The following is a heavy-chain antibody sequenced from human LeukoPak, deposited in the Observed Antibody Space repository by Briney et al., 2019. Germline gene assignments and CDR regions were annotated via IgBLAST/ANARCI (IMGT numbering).Heavy chain of an antibody. Sequence: GGSLRLSCAASGSTFSTYWMSWVRQAPGKGLEWVAHIKQDGSQEYYVGSVKGRFTISRDNAKNSLYLQMNSLRVEDTAVYYCARGVPYPSWSGPHYSDYWGQGTLVTVSS. D-gene: IGHD3-3*01. CDR1: GSTFSTYW. CDR3: ARGVPYPSWSGPHYSDY. CDR2: IKQDGSQE. J-gene: IGHJ4*02. V-gene: IGHV3-7*01.